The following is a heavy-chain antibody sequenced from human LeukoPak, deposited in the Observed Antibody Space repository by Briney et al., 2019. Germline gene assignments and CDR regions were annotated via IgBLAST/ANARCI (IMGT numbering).Heavy chain of an antibody. CDR2: ISYDGSNK. CDR1: GFTFSSYG. CDR3: AIFYDSSGYYFFDY. Sequence: GGSLRLSCAASGFTFSSYGIHWVRQAPGKGLEWVAFISYDGSNKYHADSVKGRFTISRDNSKNTLYLQMNSLRAEDTAVYYCAIFYDSSGYYFFDYWGQGTLVTVSS. J-gene: IGHJ4*02. D-gene: IGHD3-22*01. V-gene: IGHV3-30*02.